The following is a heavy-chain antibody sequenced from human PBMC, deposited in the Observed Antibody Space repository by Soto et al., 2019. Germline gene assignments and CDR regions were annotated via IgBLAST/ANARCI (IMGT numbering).Heavy chain of an antibody. CDR1: GGTFSSYS. CDR3: ARDGGRHSGGIDY. V-gene: IGHV1-69*01. D-gene: IGHD1-26*01. CDR2: IIPIFGTA. J-gene: IGHJ4*02. Sequence: QVQLVQSGAEVKNPGSSVKVSCKASGGTFSSYSINWVRQAPGQGLEWMGEIIPIFGTANYAQKFQGRVTITADESTSTAYMGLSSLRSEDTAVYYCARDGGRHSGGIDYWGQGTLVTVSS.